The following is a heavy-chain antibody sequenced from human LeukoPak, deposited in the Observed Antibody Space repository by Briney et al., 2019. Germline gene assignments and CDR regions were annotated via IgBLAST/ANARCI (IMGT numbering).Heavy chain of an antibody. V-gene: IGHV3-30*18. CDR2: ISYDGSNK. CDR1: GFTFSSYG. J-gene: IGHJ4*02. Sequence: PGGSLRLSCAASGFTFSSYGMHWVRQAPGKGLEWVAVISYDGSNKYYADSVKGRFTISRDNSKNTLYLQMNSLRAEDTAAYYCAKDLERYSSGWPTLLGENGYWGQGTLVTVSS. CDR3: AKDLERYSSGWPTLLGENGY. D-gene: IGHD6-19*01.